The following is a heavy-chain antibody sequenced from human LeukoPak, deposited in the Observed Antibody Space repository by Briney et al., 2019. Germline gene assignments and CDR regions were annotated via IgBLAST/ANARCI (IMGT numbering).Heavy chain of an antibody. CDR2: ISYDGSNK. D-gene: IGHD6-19*01. V-gene: IGHV3-30*03. J-gene: IGHJ4*02. CDR1: GFTFSSYG. CDR3: ARDQSIAVAGTVDY. Sequence: GRSLRLSCAASGFTFSSYGMHWVRQAPGKGLEWVAVISYDGSNKYYADSVKGRFTISRDNAKNSLYLQMNSLRAEDTAVYYCARDQSIAVAGTVDYWGQGTLVTVSS.